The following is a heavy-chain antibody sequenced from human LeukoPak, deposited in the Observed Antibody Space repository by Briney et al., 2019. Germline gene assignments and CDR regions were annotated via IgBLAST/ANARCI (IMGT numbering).Heavy chain of an antibody. V-gene: IGHV4-59*01. CDR2: ICYSGNT. CDR1: GGSLSSYC. J-gene: IGHJ6*03. Sequence: SETLSLTCTVSGGSLSSYCWSWIRQPPGKGLDWIGSICYSGNTNYNPSLRRRVTISGDKSKNQVSLKLSSVTAADTAMYYCARDSLGDDYATGWYYYYMDVWGKGTTVSVSS. D-gene: IGHD3-10*01. CDR3: ARDSLGDDYATGWYYYYMDV.